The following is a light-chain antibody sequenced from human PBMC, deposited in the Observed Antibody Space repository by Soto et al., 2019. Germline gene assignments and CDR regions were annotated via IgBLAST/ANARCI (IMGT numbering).Light chain of an antibody. Sequence: DIQMTQSPSTLSASVGDRVTITCRASQSIRNWLAWYQDKPGKAPKLLIYGASSLESGVPSRFSGSGSGTVFTLTIGGLQPDDFATYYCQNYNSYSEAFGQGTKVDIK. CDR2: GAS. CDR3: QNYNSYSEA. CDR1: QSIRNW. J-gene: IGKJ1*01. V-gene: IGKV1-5*01.